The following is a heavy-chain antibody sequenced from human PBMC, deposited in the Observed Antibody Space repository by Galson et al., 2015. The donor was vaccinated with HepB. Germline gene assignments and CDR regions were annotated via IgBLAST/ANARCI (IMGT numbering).Heavy chain of an antibody. J-gene: IGHJ4*02. Sequence: SLRLSCAASGFTFDDYAMHWVRQAPGKGLEWVSGISWNSGSIGYADSVKGRFTISRDNAKNSLYLQMNSLRAEDTALYYCAKGLSYDYSNYYFDYWGQGTLVTVSS. CDR3: AKGLSYDYSNYYFDY. CDR2: ISWNSGSI. D-gene: IGHD4-11*01. V-gene: IGHV3-9*01. CDR1: GFTFDDYA.